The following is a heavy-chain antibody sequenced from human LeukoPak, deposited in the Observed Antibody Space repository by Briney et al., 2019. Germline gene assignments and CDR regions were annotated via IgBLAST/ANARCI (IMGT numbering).Heavy chain of an antibody. CDR3: ARGRHDITMIVVVMTSVSYYLDV. J-gene: IGHJ6*03. CDR2: INPIGST. D-gene: IGHD3-22*01. V-gene: IGHV4-34*01. CDR1: GGSFSGYH. Sequence: ETLSLTCAVYGGSFSGYHWTWIRQSPGKGLEWIGDINPIGSTYYNPSLKSRLTISVDTSKNQFSLKLRSVTAADTAVYYCARGRHDITMIVVVMTSVSYYLDVWGKGTTVTVS.